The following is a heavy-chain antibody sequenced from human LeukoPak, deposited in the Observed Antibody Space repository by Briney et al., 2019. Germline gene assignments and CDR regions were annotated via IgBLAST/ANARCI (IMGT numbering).Heavy chain of an antibody. CDR2: ISYDGSNK. D-gene: IGHD6-13*01. J-gene: IGHJ4*02. CDR1: GFTFSSYA. Sequence: QPGGSLRLSCAASGFTFSSYAMHWVRQAPGKGLEWVAVISYDGSNKYYADSVKGRFTISRDNSKNTLYLQMNSLRAEDTAVYYCARDNDGAAAGSFDYWGQGTLVTVSS. V-gene: IGHV3-30-3*01. CDR3: ARDNDGAAAGSFDY.